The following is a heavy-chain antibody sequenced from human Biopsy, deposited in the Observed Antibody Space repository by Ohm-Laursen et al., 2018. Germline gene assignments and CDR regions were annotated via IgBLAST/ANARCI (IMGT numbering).Heavy chain of an antibody. D-gene: IGHD6-19*01. J-gene: IGHJ4*02. Sequence: GTLSLTCPVSGDSVSSGSFYWTWIRQPPGQGLEYIGYIYDRGSTANYNPSLESRVTMSVDMPKNQFSLKLSSVTAADTATYYCARGMRSSGWPYFDSWGQGTLVTVSS. CDR1: GDSVSSGSFY. V-gene: IGHV4-61*01. CDR2: IYDRGSTA. CDR3: ARGMRSSGWPYFDS.